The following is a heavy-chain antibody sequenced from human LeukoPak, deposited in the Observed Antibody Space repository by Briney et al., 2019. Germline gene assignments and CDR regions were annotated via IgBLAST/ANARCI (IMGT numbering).Heavy chain of an antibody. J-gene: IGHJ4*02. CDR3: TRNYDSSGYYDYFDY. CDR1: GFTFGDYA. CDR2: IRSKAYGGTT. D-gene: IGHD3-22*01. Sequence: PGGSLRLSCTASGFTFGDYAMSWVRQAPGKGLEWVGFIRSKAYGGTTEYAASVKGRFTISRDDSKSIAYLQMNSLKTEDTAVYYCTRNYDSSGYYDYFDYWGQGTLVTVSS. V-gene: IGHV3-49*04.